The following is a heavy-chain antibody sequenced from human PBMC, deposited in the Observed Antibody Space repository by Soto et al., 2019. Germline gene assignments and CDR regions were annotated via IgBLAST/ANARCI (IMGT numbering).Heavy chain of an antibody. CDR3: AQDAFRFSGYMDV. CDR1: EFTFSIYA. V-gene: IGHV3-23*01. Sequence: GGSLRLSCAASEFTFSIYAMSWVRQAPGTGLEWVSTIGPSGLSTYCADSVKGRFTISRDNSKNTLYLQMNSLRAEDTAVYYCAQDAFRFSGYMDVWGKGTTVTVSS. J-gene: IGHJ6*03. D-gene: IGHD3-10*01. CDR2: IGPSGLST.